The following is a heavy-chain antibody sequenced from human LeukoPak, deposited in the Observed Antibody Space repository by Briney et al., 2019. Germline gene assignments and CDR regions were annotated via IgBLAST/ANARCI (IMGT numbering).Heavy chain of an antibody. D-gene: IGHD3-9*01. CDR3: ARRNILTEGEAFDI. Sequence: PSETLSLTCAVSGGSISSYYWTWIRQPLGKGLEWIGYIYNSGSTNYNPSLRSRVTISVDASKNQFSLKLNSVTAADTAVYYCARRNILTEGEAFDIWGQGTLVTVSS. CDR2: IYNSGST. CDR1: GGSISSYY. J-gene: IGHJ3*02. V-gene: IGHV4-59*08.